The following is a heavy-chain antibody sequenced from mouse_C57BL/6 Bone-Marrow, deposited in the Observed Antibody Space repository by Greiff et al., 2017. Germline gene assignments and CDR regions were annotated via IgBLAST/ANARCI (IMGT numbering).Heavy chain of an antibody. CDR1: GYTFTDYY. CDR2: IYPGSGNT. CDR3: ARFYDAGWFAY. V-gene: IGHV1-76*01. J-gene: IGHJ3*01. Sequence: VQLQQSGAELVRPGASVKLSCKASGYTFTDYYINWVKQRPGQGLEWIARIYPGSGNTYYNEKFKGKATLTAEKSSSTAYMQLSSLTSEDSAVYFCARFYDAGWFAYWGQGTLVTVSA. D-gene: IGHD1-1*01.